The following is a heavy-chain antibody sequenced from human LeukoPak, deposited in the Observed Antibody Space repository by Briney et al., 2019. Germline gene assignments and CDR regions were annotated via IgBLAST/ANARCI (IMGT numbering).Heavy chain of an antibody. CDR1: GVIFNNYA. CDR3: AKHAGTTRQTKDY. CDR2: ISASGGST. V-gene: IGHV3-23*01. Sequence: GGSLRLSCAVSGVIFNNYAMSWARQAPGRGLEWVSVISASGGSTYYADSVKGRFTISRDNSNNRLYLEMNSLRAEDTAVYYCAKHAGTTRQTKDYWGQGTLVTVSS. J-gene: IGHJ4*02. D-gene: IGHD1-1*01.